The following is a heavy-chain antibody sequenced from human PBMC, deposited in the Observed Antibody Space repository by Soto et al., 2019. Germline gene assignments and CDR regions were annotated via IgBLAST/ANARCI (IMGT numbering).Heavy chain of an antibody. CDR2: IYYRGST. V-gene: IGHV4-39*01. J-gene: IGHJ5*02. CDR1: GGSISSSSFN. Sequence: QLQLQESGPGLVKPSETLSLTCTVSGGSISSSSFNWGWIRQPPVKGMEWIGDIYYRGSTYYRPSLKSRVTTTVETSKNQFSLKPRPVPAADTAVYDGARRERGAATDWWVDPWGQGTMVTVSS. D-gene: IGHD2-15*01. CDR3: ARRERGAATDWWVDP.